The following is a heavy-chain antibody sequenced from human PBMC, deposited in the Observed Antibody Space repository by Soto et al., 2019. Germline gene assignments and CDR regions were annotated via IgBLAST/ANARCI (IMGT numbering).Heavy chain of an antibody. CDR2: NSYSGGT. V-gene: IGHV4-39*01. CDR3: TRGHGGITVFGAPGHFDY. J-gene: IGHJ4*02. CDR1: GGSISSSNYY. Sequence: SETLSLTCTVSGGSISSSNYYWGWIRQPPGKGLEWIGSNSYSGGTFYNPSLKSRVTISVDTSKNQFSLKLNSVNAADTAVYYCTRGHGGITVFGAPGHFDYWGQGSLVTVSS. D-gene: IGHD3-3*01.